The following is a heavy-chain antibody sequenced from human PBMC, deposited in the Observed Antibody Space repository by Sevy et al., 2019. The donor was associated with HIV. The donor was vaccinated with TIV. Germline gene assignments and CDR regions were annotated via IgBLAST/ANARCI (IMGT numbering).Heavy chain of an antibody. CDR3: ARTRNPYFDY. CDR2: IYHSGST. J-gene: IGHJ4*02. V-gene: IGHV4-30-2*01. Sequence: SETLSLTCAASGGSISSGGYSWSWIRQPPGKGLEWIGYIYHSGSTYYNPSLKSRVTISVDRSKNQFSLKLSSVTAADTAVYYCARTRNPYFDYWGQGTLVTVSS. CDR1: GGSISSGGYS.